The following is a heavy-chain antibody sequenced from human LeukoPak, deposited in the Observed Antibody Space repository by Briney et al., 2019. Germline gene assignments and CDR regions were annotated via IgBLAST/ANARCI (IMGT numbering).Heavy chain of an antibody. CDR2: ISSSSSYI. Sequence: GGSLRLSCAASGFTFSRYSMNWVRQAPGKGLEWVSSISSSSSYIYYADSVKGRFTISRDNAKNSLYLQMNSLRAEDTAVYYCARESRRFLEWFDYWGQGTLVTVSS. V-gene: IGHV3-21*01. CDR3: ARESRRFLEWFDY. D-gene: IGHD3-3*01. CDR1: GFTFSRYS. J-gene: IGHJ4*02.